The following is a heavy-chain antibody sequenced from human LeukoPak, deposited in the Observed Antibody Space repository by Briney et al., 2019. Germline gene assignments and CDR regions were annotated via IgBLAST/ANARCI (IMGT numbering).Heavy chain of an antibody. Sequence: PSETLSLTCTVSGGSISSSSYYWGWIRQPPGKGLEWIGSIYYSGSTYYNPSLKSRVTISVDTSKNQFSLKLSSVTAADTAVYYCARTSLGAYYYDSSGDHYFDYWGQGTLVTVSS. J-gene: IGHJ4*02. CDR1: GGSISSSSYY. D-gene: IGHD3-22*01. V-gene: IGHV4-39*07. CDR3: ARTSLGAYYYDSSGDHYFDY. CDR2: IYYSGST.